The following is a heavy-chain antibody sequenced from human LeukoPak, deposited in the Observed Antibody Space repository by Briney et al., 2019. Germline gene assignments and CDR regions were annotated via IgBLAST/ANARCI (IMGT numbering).Heavy chain of an antibody. D-gene: IGHD6-13*01. CDR3: AWSRVAAARGGNYFDY. J-gene: IGHJ4*02. V-gene: IGHV2-70*11. Sequence: SGPTLVNPTQTLTLTCTFSGFSLSTSGMCVSWIRQPPGKALEWLARIDWDDDKYYSTSLKTRLTISKDTSKNQVVLTMTNMDPVDTAAYYCAWSRVAAARGGNYFDYWGQGTLVTVSS. CDR2: IDWDDDK. CDR1: GFSLSTSGMC.